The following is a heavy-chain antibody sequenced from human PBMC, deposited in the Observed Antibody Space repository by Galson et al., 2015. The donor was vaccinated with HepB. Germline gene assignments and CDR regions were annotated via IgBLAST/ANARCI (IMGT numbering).Heavy chain of an antibody. V-gene: IGHV3-48*01. Sequence: SLRLSCAASGFTFSSYSMNWVRQAPGKGLEWVSYISSSSSTIYCADSMKGRFTISRDNSKNTLFLQMNSLRAEDTAIYYCAKDAFSYNQVFDPFDIWGQGTVVTVSS. CDR1: GFTFSSYS. CDR3: AKDAFSYNQVFDPFDI. D-gene: IGHD3-10*01. J-gene: IGHJ3*02. CDR2: ISSSSSTI.